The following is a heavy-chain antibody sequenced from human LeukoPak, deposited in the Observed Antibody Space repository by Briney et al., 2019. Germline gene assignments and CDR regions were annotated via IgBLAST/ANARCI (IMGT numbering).Heavy chain of an antibody. CDR3: ASLSMSPDYYYYYMDV. V-gene: IGHV1-69*05. CDR1: GGTFSSYA. J-gene: IGHJ6*03. Sequence: SVKVSCKASGGTFSSYAISWVRQAPGQGLEWMGGIIPIFGTANYAQKFQGRVTITTDEPTSTAYMEMSSLRSEDTAVYYCASLSMSPDYYYYYMDVWGKGTTVTVSS. D-gene: IGHD2/OR15-2a*01. CDR2: IIPIFGTA.